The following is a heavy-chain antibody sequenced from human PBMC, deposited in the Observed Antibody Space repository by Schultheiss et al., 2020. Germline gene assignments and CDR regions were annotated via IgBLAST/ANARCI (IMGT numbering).Heavy chain of an antibody. J-gene: IGHJ6*02. CDR1: GGSFSGYY. CDR2: INHSGST. Sequence: SETLSLTCAVYGGSFSGYYWSWIRQPPGKGLEWIGEINHSGSTNYNPSLKSRVTISVDTSKNQFSLKLSSVTAADTAVYYCARGPLYYYYGMDVWGQGTTVTFSS. CDR3: ARGPLYYYYGMDV. V-gene: IGHV4-34*01.